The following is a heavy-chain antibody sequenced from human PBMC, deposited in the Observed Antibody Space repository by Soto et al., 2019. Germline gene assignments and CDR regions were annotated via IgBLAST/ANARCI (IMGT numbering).Heavy chain of an antibody. J-gene: IGHJ4*02. Sequence: QVQLVESGGGVIQPGRSLRLSCAASGSTFSSYGMHWVRQAPGKGLEWVAVTSYDGSNEHYADSVKGRFTISRDNSKNTLYLQMNSLRAEDTAVYYCAKDTYYHDSTGYYVFDYWGQGTLVTVSS. D-gene: IGHD3-22*01. CDR3: AKDTYYHDSTGYYVFDY. V-gene: IGHV3-30*18. CDR1: GSTFSSYG. CDR2: TSYDGSNE.